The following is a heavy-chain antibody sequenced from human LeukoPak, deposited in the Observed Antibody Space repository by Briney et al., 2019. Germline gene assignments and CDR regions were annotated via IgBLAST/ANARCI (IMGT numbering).Heavy chain of an antibody. J-gene: IGHJ5*02. CDR1: GGTFSSYA. V-gene: IGHV1-69*13. CDR2: IIPIFGTA. Sequence: SVKVSCKASGGTFSSYAISWVRQAPGQGLEWMGGIIPIFGTANYAQKFQGRVTITADESTSTAYMELSSLRSEDTAVYYCARLTYYDFWSGMIGWFDPWGQGTLVTVSS. D-gene: IGHD3-3*01. CDR3: ARLTYYDFWSGMIGWFDP.